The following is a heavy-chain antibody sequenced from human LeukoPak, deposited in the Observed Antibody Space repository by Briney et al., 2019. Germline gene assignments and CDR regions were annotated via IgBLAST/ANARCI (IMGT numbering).Heavy chain of an antibody. D-gene: IGHD5-12*01. CDR3: ARVNSGYDKYYYYYYMDV. V-gene: IGHV1-8*03. CDR1: GGTFSSYA. Sequence: ASVKVSCKASGGTFSSYAINWVRQATGQGLEWMGWMNPNSGNAGYAQKFQGRVTITRNTSISTAYMELSSLRSEDTAVYYCARVNSGYDKYYYYYYMDVWGKGTTVTVSS. CDR2: MNPNSGNA. J-gene: IGHJ6*03.